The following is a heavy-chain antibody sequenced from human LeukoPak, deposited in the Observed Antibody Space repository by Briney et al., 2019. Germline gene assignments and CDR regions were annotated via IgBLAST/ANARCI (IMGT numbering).Heavy chain of an antibody. Sequence: PSETLSLTCAVYGGSFSGYYWSWIRQPPGKGLEWIGEINHSGSTNYNPSLKSRVTISVDPSKNQFSLKLSSVTAADTAVYYCARVALGGITIFGVVTTRHAFDYWGQGTLVTVSS. D-gene: IGHD3-3*01. J-gene: IGHJ4*02. CDR3: ARVALGGITIFGVVTTRHAFDY. CDR2: INHSGST. CDR1: GGSFSGYY. V-gene: IGHV4-34*01.